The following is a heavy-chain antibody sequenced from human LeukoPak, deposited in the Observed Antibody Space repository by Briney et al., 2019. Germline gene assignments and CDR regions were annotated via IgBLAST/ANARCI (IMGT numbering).Heavy chain of an antibody. Sequence: PSETLSLTCTVSGGSISSSSYYWGWIRQPPGKGLEWIGSIYYSGSTYYNPSLKSRVTISVDTSKNQFSLKLSSVTAADTAEYYCAREEGVGDIVVVPAAGYNWFDPWGQGTLVTVSS. CDR1: GGSISSSSYY. CDR2: IYYSGST. D-gene: IGHD2-2*01. CDR3: AREEGVGDIVVVPAAGYNWFDP. J-gene: IGHJ5*02. V-gene: IGHV4-39*07.